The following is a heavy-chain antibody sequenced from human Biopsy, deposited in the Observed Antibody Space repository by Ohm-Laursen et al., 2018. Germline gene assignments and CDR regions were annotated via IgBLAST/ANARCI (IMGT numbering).Heavy chain of an antibody. CDR2: IYSSGRT. D-gene: IGHD3-22*01. V-gene: IGHV4-4*07. CDR3: VRGVDYYDPYHYYALDV. J-gene: IGHJ6*02. CDR1: GGSISDYF. Sequence: SETLSLTCTVSGGSISDYFWSWIRQPADKGLEYIGRIYSSGRTFYNPSLKSRVTMSVVTSDNQFSLKLSSVTAADTAVYYCVRGVDYYDPYHYYALDVWGQGTTVTVSS.